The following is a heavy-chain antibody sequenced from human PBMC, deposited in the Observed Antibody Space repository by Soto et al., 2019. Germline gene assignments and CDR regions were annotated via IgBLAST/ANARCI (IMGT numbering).Heavy chain of an antibody. CDR2: MVRDGTQA. CDR1: GFTFSRHG. Sequence: QVQLVESGGGVVQPGTSLRLSCAASGFTFSRHGMHWVRQAPGKGPEWVAVMVRDGTQAFYGDSVRGRFTISRDNSRNRLFLEMDNLRVEDTALYYCARDDDYDDNGLDHWGQGTLVTVSS. CDR3: ARDDDYDDNGLDH. V-gene: IGHV3-33*01. J-gene: IGHJ5*02. D-gene: IGHD3-16*01.